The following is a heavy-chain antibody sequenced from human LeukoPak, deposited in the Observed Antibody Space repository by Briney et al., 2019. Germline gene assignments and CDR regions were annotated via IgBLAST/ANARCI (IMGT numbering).Heavy chain of an antibody. D-gene: IGHD3-10*01. CDR3: ARGSPAFPLYCYGSGGLPDY. Sequence: SETLSLTCAVYGGSFSGYYWSWIRQPPGKGLGWIGEINHSGSTNYNPSLKSRVTISVDTSKNQFSLKLSSVTAADTAVYYCARGSPAFPLYCYGSGGLPDYWGQGTLVTVSS. CDR1: GGSFSGYY. J-gene: IGHJ4*02. V-gene: IGHV4-34*01. CDR2: INHSGST.